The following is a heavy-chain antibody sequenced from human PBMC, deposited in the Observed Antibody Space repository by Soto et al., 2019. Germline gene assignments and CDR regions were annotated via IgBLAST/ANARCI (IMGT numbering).Heavy chain of an antibody. V-gene: IGHV3-72*01. J-gene: IGHJ4*02. D-gene: IGHD4-17*01. CDR3: ARYDYGDVDY. CDR2: TRNKAKSYTT. CDR1: GFTISDHY. Sequence: EVQLVESGGGLLQPGGSLRLSCAASGFTISDHYMDWVRQAPGEGLEWVGRTRNKAKSYTTDYAASVKGRFTISRDDSKNSLYLQMNSLKGEDTAVYYCARYDYGDVDYWGQGTLVTVSS.